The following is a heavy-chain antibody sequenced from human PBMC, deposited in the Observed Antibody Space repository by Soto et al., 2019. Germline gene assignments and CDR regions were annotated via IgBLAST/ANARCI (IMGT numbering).Heavy chain of an antibody. CDR1: GFTFSSYS. CDR3: AREEGLLNWFAP. J-gene: IGHJ5*02. Sequence: EVQLVESGGGLVQPGGSLRLSCAASGFTFSSYSMNWVRQAPGKGLEWVSYISSSSSTIYYADSVKGRFTISRDHANNSLYLQMSRLRAEDTAVYYCAREEGLLNWFAPLGQGTLVTVSA. D-gene: IGHD1-26*01. V-gene: IGHV3-48*01. CDR2: ISSSSSTI.